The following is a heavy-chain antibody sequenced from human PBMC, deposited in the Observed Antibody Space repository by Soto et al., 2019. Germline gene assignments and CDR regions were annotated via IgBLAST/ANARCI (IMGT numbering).Heavy chain of an antibody. Sequence: QVQLVQSGAEVKKPGASVKVSCKASGYTFTSYGISWVRQAPGQGLEWMGWISAYNGNTNYAQKLQGRVTMTTDTSTITAYMELRSLRSDDTAVYYCARQLYDFWSGYYSVNIPFDYWGQGTLVTVSS. CDR3: ARQLYDFWSGYYSVNIPFDY. D-gene: IGHD3-3*01. CDR1: GYTFTSYG. J-gene: IGHJ4*02. CDR2: ISAYNGNT. V-gene: IGHV1-18*01.